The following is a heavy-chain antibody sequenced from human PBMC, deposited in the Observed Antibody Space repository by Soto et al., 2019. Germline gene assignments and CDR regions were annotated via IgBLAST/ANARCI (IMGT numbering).Heavy chain of an antibody. D-gene: IGHD3-22*01. CDR3: ARDRYYYDSSGYYLFDY. J-gene: IGHJ4*02. CDR2: ISSSSSYI. V-gene: IGHV3-21*01. CDR1: GFTFSSYS. Sequence: GGSLRLSCAASGFTFSSYSMNWVRQAPGKGLEWVSSISSSSSYIYYADSVKGRFTISRDNAKNSLYLQMNSLRAEDTAGYYCARDRYYYDSSGYYLFDYWGQGTLVTVSS.